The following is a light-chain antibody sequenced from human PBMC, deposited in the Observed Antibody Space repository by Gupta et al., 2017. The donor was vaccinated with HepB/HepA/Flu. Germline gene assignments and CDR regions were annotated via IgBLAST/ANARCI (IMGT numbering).Light chain of an antibody. J-gene: IGKJ1*01. Sequence: DIQMTQHPSTLAASVGDGVTITCRARQRISAWLAWYQQKPGNAPKLLMYKASRLESGVPSRFRGSGSGTEFPLIISSLQADYFATYYCQVYNSYWAFGQGTRVEIK. V-gene: IGKV1-5*03. CDR3: QVYNSYWA. CDR2: KAS. CDR1: QRISAW.